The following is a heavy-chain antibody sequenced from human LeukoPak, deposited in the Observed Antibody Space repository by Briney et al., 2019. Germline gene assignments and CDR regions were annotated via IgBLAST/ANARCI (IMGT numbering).Heavy chain of an antibody. V-gene: IGHV4-38-2*01. CDR2: IYHSGST. J-gene: IGHJ6*03. CDR3: ARQLNYDFWSGYYRDYYYYMDV. D-gene: IGHD3-3*01. CDR1: GYSISSGYY. Sequence: SETLSLTCAVSGYSISSGYYWGWIRQPPGQGVEWIGSIYHSGSTYYNPSLKSRVTISVDTSKNQFSLKLSSVTAADTAVYYCARQLNYDFWSGYYRDYYYYMDVWGEGTTVTVSS.